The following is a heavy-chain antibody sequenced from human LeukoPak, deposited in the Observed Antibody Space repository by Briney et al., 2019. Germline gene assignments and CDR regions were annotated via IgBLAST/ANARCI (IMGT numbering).Heavy chain of an antibody. CDR1: GYSFTSYW. D-gene: IGHD6-19*01. V-gene: IGHV5-51*01. J-gene: IGHJ5*02. CDR3: ARPQRSGWYETWFDP. Sequence: LGESLKISCKGSGYSFTSYWIGWVRQMPGKGLEWMGIIYPGDSDTRYSPSFQGQVTISADKSISTAYLQWSSLKAPDTAMYYCARPQRSGWYETWFDPWGQGTLVTVSS. CDR2: IYPGDSDT.